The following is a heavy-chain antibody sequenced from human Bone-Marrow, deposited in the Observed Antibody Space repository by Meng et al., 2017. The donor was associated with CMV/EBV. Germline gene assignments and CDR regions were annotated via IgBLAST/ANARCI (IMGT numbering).Heavy chain of an antibody. D-gene: IGHD1-14*01. CDR2: IIPILGIA. J-gene: IGHJ4*02. Sequence: SVKVSCKASGGTFSSYAISWVRQAPGQGLEWMGGIIPILGIANYAQKFQGRVTITADKSTSTAYMELSSLRSEDTAVYYCARGGSRGNGLLADWGQGTLVTVSS. CDR1: GGTFSSYA. V-gene: IGHV1-69*10. CDR3: ARGGSRGNGLLAD.